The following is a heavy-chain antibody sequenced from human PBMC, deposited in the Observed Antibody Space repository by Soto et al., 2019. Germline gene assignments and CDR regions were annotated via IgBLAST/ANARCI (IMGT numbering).Heavy chain of an antibody. J-gene: IGHJ4*02. D-gene: IGHD3-10*01. CDR1: GYTFTSYG. V-gene: IGHV1-18*01. Sequence: ASVKVSCKASGYTFTSYGISWVRQAPGQGLEWMGWISAYNGNTNYAQKLQGRVTMTTDTSTSTAYMELRSLRSDDTAVYYCARVTMVRGVIIPKHFDYWGQGTLVTVSS. CDR3: ARVTMVRGVIIPKHFDY. CDR2: ISAYNGNT.